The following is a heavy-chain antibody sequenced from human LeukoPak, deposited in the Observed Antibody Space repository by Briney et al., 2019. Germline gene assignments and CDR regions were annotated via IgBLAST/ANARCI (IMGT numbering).Heavy chain of an antibody. J-gene: IGHJ4*02. CDR2: IFYDGSHN. Sequence: GGSLRLSCAASGFTFSSYGMPWVRQAPGKGLESVALIFYDGSHNYYADSVKGRFTISRDNSKNTLYLQMNSLRAEDTAVYYCAGGTYALDFWGQGTLVTVSS. D-gene: IGHD4-17*01. CDR1: GFTFSSYG. CDR3: AGGTYALDF. V-gene: IGHV3-33*01.